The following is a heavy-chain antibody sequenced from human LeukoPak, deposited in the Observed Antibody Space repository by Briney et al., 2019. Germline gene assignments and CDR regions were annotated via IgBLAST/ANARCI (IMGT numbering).Heavy chain of an antibody. Sequence: SETLSRTCTVSGGSISRDYWSWIRQPPGKGLEWIGYIYYTGSTNYNPSLKSRVTISVDTSKNQFSLKLSSVTAADTAVYYCARDRPGGSSLDYWGQGTLVTVSS. CDR1: GGSISRDY. CDR3: ARDRPGGSSLDY. CDR2: IYYTGST. V-gene: IGHV4-59*01. D-gene: IGHD6-13*01. J-gene: IGHJ4*02.